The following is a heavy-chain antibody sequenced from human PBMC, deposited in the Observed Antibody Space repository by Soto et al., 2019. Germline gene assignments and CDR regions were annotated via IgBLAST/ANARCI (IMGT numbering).Heavy chain of an antibody. J-gene: IGHJ4*02. CDR1: GYTFTSYA. D-gene: IGHD2-2*01. CDR3: SGDGGYCSSTSCYFYSGFYY. V-gene: IGHV1-3*01. CDR2: INAGNGNT. Sequence: QVQLVQSGAEVKKPGASVKVSCKASGYTFTSYAMHWVRQAPGQRPEWMGWINAGNGNTKYSQKFQGRVTITRDTSASTAYMELSSLRSEDTAVYYCSGDGGYCSSTSCYFYSGFYYWGQGTLVTVSS.